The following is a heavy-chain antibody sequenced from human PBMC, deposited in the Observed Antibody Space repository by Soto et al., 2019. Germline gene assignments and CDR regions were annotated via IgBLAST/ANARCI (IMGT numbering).Heavy chain of an antibody. Sequence: QMQLVESGRGVVQPGRSLRLSCAASGFTFSSYGMHWVRQAPGKGLEWVAVIWYDGSNKYYADSVKGRFTISRDNSKNTLYLQMNSLRAEDTAVYYCARVAQTRVTDNWFAPWGQGTLVTVSS. CDR3: ARVAQTRVTDNWFAP. CDR2: IWYDGSNK. CDR1: GFTFSSYG. D-gene: IGHD4-17*01. V-gene: IGHV3-33*01. J-gene: IGHJ5*02.